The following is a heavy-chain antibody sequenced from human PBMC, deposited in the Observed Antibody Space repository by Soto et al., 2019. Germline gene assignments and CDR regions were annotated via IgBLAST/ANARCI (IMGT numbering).Heavy chain of an antibody. Sequence: SVKVSCKASGGTFSSYAISWVRQAPGQGLEWMGGIILPFGTANYAQKFQGRVTITADESTSTAYMELSSLRSEDTAVYYCVSSGYYGYYFDYWGQGTLVTVS. D-gene: IGHD3-22*01. CDR2: IILPFGTA. CDR3: VSSGYYGYYFDY. CDR1: GGTFSSYA. J-gene: IGHJ4*02. V-gene: IGHV1-69*13.